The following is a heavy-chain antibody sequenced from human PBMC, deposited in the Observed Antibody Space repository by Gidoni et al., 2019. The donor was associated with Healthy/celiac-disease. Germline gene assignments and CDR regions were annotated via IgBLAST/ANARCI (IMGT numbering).Heavy chain of an antibody. Sequence: EVQLVESGGGLFKPGGSLRLSCAASGFTFIIYIMNWVRQAPGKGLEWFSSISSSSSYIYYADSVKGRFTISRDNAKNSLYLQMNSLRAEDTAVYYCARDYYYGSGSYRYDSFFDYWGQGTLVTVSS. J-gene: IGHJ4*02. D-gene: IGHD3-10*01. CDR2: ISSSSSYI. CDR3: ARDYYYGSGSYRYDSFFDY. CDR1: GFTFIIYI. V-gene: IGHV3-21*01.